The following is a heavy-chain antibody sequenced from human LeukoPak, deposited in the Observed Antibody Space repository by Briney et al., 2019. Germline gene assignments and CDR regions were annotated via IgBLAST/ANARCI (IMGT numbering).Heavy chain of an antibody. V-gene: IGHV1-18*01. CDR2: ISSYNGNT. D-gene: IGHD6-13*01. J-gene: IGHJ4*02. CDR3: ARGGTEATYSSSWE. Sequence: ASVKVSCKTSGYTFTSYGFSWVRQAPGQGLEWMGWISSYNGNTNYAQKLQGRVTMTTDTSTSTAYMELRSLRSDDTAVYYCARGGTEATYSSSWEWGQGTLVTVSS. CDR1: GYTFTSYG.